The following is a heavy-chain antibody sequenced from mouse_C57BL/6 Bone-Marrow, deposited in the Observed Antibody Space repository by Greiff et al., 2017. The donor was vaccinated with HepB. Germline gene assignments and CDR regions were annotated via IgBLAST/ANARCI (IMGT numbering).Heavy chain of an antibody. J-gene: IGHJ4*01. Sequence: EVMLVESGGGLVQPGGSMKLSCVASGFTFSNYWMNWVRQSPEKGLEWVAQIRLKSDNYATHYAESVKGRFTISRDDSKSSVYLQMNNLSAEDTGIYYCTCHYYSNPYYAMDYWGQGTSVTVSS. V-gene: IGHV6-3*01. CDR2: IRLKSDNYAT. D-gene: IGHD2-5*01. CDR1: GFTFSNYW. CDR3: TCHYYSNPYYAMDY.